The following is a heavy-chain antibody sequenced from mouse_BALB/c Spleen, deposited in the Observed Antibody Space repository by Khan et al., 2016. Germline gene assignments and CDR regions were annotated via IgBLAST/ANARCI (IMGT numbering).Heavy chain of an antibody. Sequence: QVQLKQSGAELMKPGASAKISCKATGYTFSSYWIEWVKQRPGHGLEWIGEILPGSGSTNYNEKFKGKATFTADTSSNTAYMQLSSLTSEDSAVYYCARHYYGSSSFAYWGQGTLVTVSA. D-gene: IGHD1-1*01. CDR1: GYTFSSYW. V-gene: IGHV1-9*01. CDR2: ILPGSGST. CDR3: ARHYYGSSSFAY. J-gene: IGHJ3*01.